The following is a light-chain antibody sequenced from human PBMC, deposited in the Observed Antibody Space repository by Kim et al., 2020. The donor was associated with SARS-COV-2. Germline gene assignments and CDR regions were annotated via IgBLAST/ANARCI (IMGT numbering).Light chain of an antibody. CDR1: QSVSSY. CDR2: DAS. V-gene: IGKV3-11*01. Sequence: SPGERATLYCRASQSVSSYLAWYQQKPGQAPRLLIYDASNTATGIPARFSGSGSGTDFTLTISSLEPEDFAVYYCQQRSNWPRNTFGQGTRLEIK. J-gene: IGKJ5*01. CDR3: QQRSNWPRNT.